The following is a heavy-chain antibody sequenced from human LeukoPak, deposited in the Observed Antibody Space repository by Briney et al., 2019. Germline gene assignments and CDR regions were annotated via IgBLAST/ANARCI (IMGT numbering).Heavy chain of an antibody. J-gene: IGHJ4*02. V-gene: IGHV1-46*01. CDR3: ARDNDSSGYYSPPGY. Sequence: ASVKVSCKASGYTFTSYYMHWVRQAPGQGLEWMGIINPSGGSTSYAQKFQSRVTMTRDTSTSTVYMELSSLRSEDTAVYYCARDNDSSGYYSPPGYWGQGTLVTVSS. D-gene: IGHD3-22*01. CDR1: GYTFTSYY. CDR2: INPSGGST.